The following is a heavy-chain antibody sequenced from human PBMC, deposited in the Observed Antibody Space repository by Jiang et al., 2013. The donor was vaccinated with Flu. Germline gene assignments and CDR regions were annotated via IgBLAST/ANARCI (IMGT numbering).Heavy chain of an antibody. J-gene: IGHJ6*02. Sequence: PSQTLSLTCTVSGGSISSGDYYWSWIRQPPGKGLEWIGYIYNSGSTYYNPSLKSRVTISVDTSKNQFSLKLSSVTAADTAVYYCARAPIPSLWSGYYRIRYGMDVWGQGTTVTVSS. D-gene: IGHD3-3*01. CDR2: IYNSGST. CDR1: GGSISSGDYY. CDR3: ARAPIPSLWSGYYRIRYGMDV. V-gene: IGHV4-30-4*01.